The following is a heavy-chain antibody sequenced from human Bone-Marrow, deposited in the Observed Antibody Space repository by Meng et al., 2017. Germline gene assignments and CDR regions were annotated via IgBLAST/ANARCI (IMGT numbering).Heavy chain of an antibody. D-gene: IGHD3-3*01. V-gene: IGHV1-18*01. CDR1: GGTFSSYA. CDR3: AFWSGYPQPYYYYGMDV. J-gene: IGHJ6*02. CDR2: ISAYNGNT. Sequence: ASVKVSCKASGGTFSSYAISWVRQAPGQGLEWMGWISAYNGNTNYAQKLQGRVTMTTDTSTSTAYMELRSLRSDDTAVYYCAFWSGYPQPYYYYGMDVWGQGTTVTVSS.